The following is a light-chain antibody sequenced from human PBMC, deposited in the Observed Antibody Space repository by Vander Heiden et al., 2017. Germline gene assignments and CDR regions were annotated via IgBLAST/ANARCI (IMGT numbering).Light chain of an antibody. V-gene: IGKV3-11*01. CDR1: QSVSSY. CDR3: QQRSNSPLT. CDR2: DAS. Sequence: EIVFTQSPATLSLSAGDRVTLSCRASQSVSSYLAWYQQKPGQAPRLLIYDASNRATGIPARFSGSGSGTDFTLTISSLEPEDFAVYYCQQRSNSPLTFGGGTKVEIK. J-gene: IGKJ4*01.